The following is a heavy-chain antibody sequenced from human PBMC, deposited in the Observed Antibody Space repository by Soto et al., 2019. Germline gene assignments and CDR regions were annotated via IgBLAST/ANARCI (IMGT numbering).Heavy chain of an antibody. J-gene: IGHJ4*02. D-gene: IGHD3-3*01. CDR3: ARTEAIFGVVIDY. Sequence: GGSLRLSCAASGFTFSSYGMHWVRQAPGKGLEWVAVIWYDGSNKYYADSVKGRFTISRDNSKNTLYLQMNSLRAEDTAVYYCARTEAIFGVVIDYWGQGTLVTVSS. CDR2: IWYDGSNK. V-gene: IGHV3-33*01. CDR1: GFTFSSYG.